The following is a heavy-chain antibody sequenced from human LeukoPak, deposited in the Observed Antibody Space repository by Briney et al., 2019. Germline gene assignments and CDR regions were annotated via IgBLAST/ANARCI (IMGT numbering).Heavy chain of an antibody. D-gene: IGHD1-7*01. V-gene: IGHV3-74*01. J-gene: IGHJ4*02. CDR2: IYSDGSSR. CDR3: AKDLTGNYRAYFDY. CDR1: GFTFSNYW. Sequence: GGSLRLSCAASGFTFSNYWMHWVRQAPGKGLVWVSRIYSDGSSRSYADSVKGRFTISRDNGKNTLYLQMNSLRAEDTAVYYCAKDLTGNYRAYFDYWGQGTLVTVSS.